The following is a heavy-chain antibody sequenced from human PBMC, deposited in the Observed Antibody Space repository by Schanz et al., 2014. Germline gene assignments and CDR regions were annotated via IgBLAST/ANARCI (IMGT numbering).Heavy chain of an antibody. CDR2: IYYSGST. CDR1: GASISSYY. D-gene: IGHD3-9*01. J-gene: IGHJ6*02. CDR3: ARARFTGYYMDV. Sequence: QVQLQESGPGLVKPSETLSLTCTVSGASISSYYWCWMRQPPGRGLEWIGYIYYSGSTDYNPSLKSRVTMSVDTSKNQFSLKLSSVTAADTAVYYCARARFTGYYMDVWGQGTAVTVSS. V-gene: IGHV4-59*01.